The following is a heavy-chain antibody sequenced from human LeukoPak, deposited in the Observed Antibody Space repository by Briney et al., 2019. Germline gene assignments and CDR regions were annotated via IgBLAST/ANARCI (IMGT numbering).Heavy chain of an antibody. D-gene: IGHD3-10*01. J-gene: IGHJ3*02. CDR3: ARILLWFGELSWAFDI. CDR2: IYSGGST. Sequence: GGSLRLSCAASGFTVSSNYMSWFRQAPGKGLESVSVIYSGGSTYYADSVKGRFTISRDNSKNTLYLQMNSLRAEDTAVYYCARILLWFGELSWAFDIWGQGTMVTVSS. CDR1: GFTVSSNY. V-gene: IGHV3-53*01.